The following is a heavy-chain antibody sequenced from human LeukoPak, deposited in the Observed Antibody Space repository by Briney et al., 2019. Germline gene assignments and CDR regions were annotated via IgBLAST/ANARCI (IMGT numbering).Heavy chain of an antibody. CDR2: IFYSGST. V-gene: IGHV4-39*07. CDR1: GGSISTSNYY. D-gene: IGHD3-10*01. J-gene: IGHJ6*03. Sequence: SETLSLTCTVSGGSISTSNYYWGWIRQPPGKGLEWIGNIFYSGSTYYSPSLKSRVTISVDTSKNQFSLKLSSVTAADTAVYYCARGPMVRGVKVYYMDVWGKGTTVTVSS. CDR3: ARGPMVRGVKVYYMDV.